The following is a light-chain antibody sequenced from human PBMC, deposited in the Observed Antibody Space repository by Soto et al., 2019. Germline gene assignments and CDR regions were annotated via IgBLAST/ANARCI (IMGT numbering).Light chain of an antibody. CDR2: AAS. Sequence: DLQMTQSPSSLSASLGDRVTLTCRASQSISSYLNWYQHKPGKAPKVLIYAASSLQSGVPSRFSGSGSGTDFTLTISSLQPEDFATYYCQQSHSMPLTFGGGTKVEIK. CDR1: QSISSY. V-gene: IGKV1-39*01. J-gene: IGKJ4*01. CDR3: QQSHSMPLT.